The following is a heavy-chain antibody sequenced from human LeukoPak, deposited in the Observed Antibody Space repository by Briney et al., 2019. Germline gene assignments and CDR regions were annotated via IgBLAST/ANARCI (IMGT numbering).Heavy chain of an antibody. CDR2: IYYSGST. CDR1: GGSISGTSYY. V-gene: IGHV4-39*07. D-gene: IGHD1-26*01. Sequence: SETLSLTRTVSGGSISGTSYYWGWIRQPPGKGLEWIGSIYYSGSTYYNPSLKSRVTISVDTSKNQFSLKLSSVTAADTAVYYCARVGRMGATIGYYYYYMDVWGKGTTVTVSS. J-gene: IGHJ6*03. CDR3: ARVGRMGATIGYYYYYMDV.